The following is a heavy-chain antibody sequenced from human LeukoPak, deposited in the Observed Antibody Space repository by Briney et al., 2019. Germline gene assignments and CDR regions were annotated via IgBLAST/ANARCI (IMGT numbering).Heavy chain of an antibody. Sequence: ASVKVSCKASGYTFTGYYMHWVRQAPGQGLEWMGWINPNSGGTNYAQKFQGRVTMTRDTSISTAYMELSRLRSDDTAVYYCARDEEYYDFWSGYCLDYWGQGTLVTVSS. V-gene: IGHV1-2*02. CDR2: INPNSGGT. CDR3: ARDEEYYDFWSGYCLDY. D-gene: IGHD3-3*01. J-gene: IGHJ4*02. CDR1: GYTFTGYY.